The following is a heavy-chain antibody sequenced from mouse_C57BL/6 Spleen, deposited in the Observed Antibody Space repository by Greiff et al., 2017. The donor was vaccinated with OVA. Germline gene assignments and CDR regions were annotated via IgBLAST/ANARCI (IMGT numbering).Heavy chain of an antibody. CDR3: ARSEYEGYFDY. J-gene: IGHJ2*01. D-gene: IGHD2-3*01. Sequence: QVQLQQSGPELVKPGASVKISCKASGYAFSSSWMNWVKQRPGKGLEWIGRIYPGDGDTNYNGKFKGKATLTADKSSSTAYMQLSSLTSEDSAVYFCARSEYEGYFDYWGQGTTLTVSS. V-gene: IGHV1-82*01. CDR2: IYPGDGDT. CDR1: GYAFSSSW.